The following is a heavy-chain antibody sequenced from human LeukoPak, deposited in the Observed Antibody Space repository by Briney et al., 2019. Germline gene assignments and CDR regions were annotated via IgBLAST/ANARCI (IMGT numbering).Heavy chain of an antibody. Sequence: PGRSLRLSCAASGFTFSSYAMHWVRQAPGKGLEWVAVISYDGSNKKYADSVKGRFTISRDNSKNTLYLQMNSLRAEDTAVYYCARVRKDSGRYDSYYYYYMDVWGKGTTVTISS. J-gene: IGHJ6*03. D-gene: IGHD6-19*01. CDR3: ARVRKDSGRYDSYYYYYMDV. CDR2: ISYDGSNK. CDR1: GFTFSSYA. V-gene: IGHV3-30*14.